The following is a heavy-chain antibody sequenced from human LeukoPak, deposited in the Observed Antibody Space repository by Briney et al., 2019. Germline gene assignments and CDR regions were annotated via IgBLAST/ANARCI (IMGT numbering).Heavy chain of an antibody. Sequence: PSETLSLTCTVSGVSISSSSYYWAWIRQPPGKGLEWIGSIYYSGNTYYNPSLKSRITLSVDTSKNQFSLKLSSVTAADTAVYYCARQEYDFWSGYYVGIIPGPTYNWFDPWGQGTLVTVSS. V-gene: IGHV4-39*01. CDR2: IYYSGNT. D-gene: IGHD3-3*01. CDR3: ARQEYDFWSGYYVGIIPGPTYNWFDP. CDR1: GVSISSSSYY. J-gene: IGHJ5*02.